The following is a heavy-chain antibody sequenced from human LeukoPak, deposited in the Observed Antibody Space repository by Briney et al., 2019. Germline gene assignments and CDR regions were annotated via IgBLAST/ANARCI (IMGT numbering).Heavy chain of an antibody. CDR2: IRYDGSNK. CDR1: GFTFSSYG. V-gene: IGHV3-30*02. Sequence: GGSLRLSCAASGFTFSSYGMHWVRQAPGKGLEWVAFIRYDGSNKYYADSVKGRFTISRDNSKNTLYLQMNSLRAEDTAVYYCAKDRVLLWFGEHDYCMDVWGQGTTVTVSS. CDR3: AKDRVLLWFGEHDYCMDV. J-gene: IGHJ6*02. D-gene: IGHD3-10*01.